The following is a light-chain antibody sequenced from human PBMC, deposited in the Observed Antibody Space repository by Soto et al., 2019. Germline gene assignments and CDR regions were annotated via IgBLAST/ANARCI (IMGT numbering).Light chain of an antibody. V-gene: IGKV3-15*01. J-gene: IGKJ1*01. CDR2: GAS. CDR3: QQYNNWPRT. CDR1: QSVSSN. Sequence: EIVMKQSPATLSVSPGERATLSCRASQSVSSNLAWYQHKPGQAPRLLIYGASTSATGIPARFSGSGSGTECTLTISSLQSEDFAVYYCQQYNNWPRTFGQGNKVEIK.